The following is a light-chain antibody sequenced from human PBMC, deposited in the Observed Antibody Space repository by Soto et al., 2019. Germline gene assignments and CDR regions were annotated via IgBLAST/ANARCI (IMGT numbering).Light chain of an antibody. CDR2: GAS. J-gene: IGKJ5*01. CDR1: QTVSSKY. Sequence: IILTQSPDTLSLSPGERATLSCRASQTVSSKYLAWCQQRPGQAPRLIIYGASSRATGIPDRFSGSVSGTDGTITISRLEKEDGSVYYCQHRSEWTVSFGQGTRLEIK. V-gene: IGKV3D-20*02. CDR3: QHRSEWTVS.